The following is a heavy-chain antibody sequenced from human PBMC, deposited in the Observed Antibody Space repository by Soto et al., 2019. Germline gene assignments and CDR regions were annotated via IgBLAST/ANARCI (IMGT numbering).Heavy chain of an antibody. J-gene: IGHJ4*02. CDR1: GGTFSSSA. D-gene: IGHD6-6*01. Sequence: QVQLVQSGSEVTKPGSSVKVSCKASGGTFSSSAISWVRQAPGQGLEWMGWIIPIFGTANYAQKFQGRVTMTADESTSTAYMELSSLRSEDTAVYYGARDLLEYSISGEDYLGPGTLVTVSS. V-gene: IGHV1-69*01. CDR2: IIPIFGTA. CDR3: ARDLLEYSISGEDY.